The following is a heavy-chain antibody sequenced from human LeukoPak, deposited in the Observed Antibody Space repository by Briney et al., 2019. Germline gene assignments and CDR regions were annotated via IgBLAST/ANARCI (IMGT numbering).Heavy chain of an antibody. CDR2: ISYDGSNK. D-gene: IGHD3-22*01. CDR1: GFTFSSYA. CDR3: AQVVYNSGYSCFAY. Sequence: GGSLRLSCAASGFTFSSYAMHWVRQAPGKGLEWVAVISYDGSNKYYADSVKGRFTISRDNAKNTLYLQMNSLRAEDTAVYYCAQVVYNSGYSCFAYWGQGTLVTVSS. V-gene: IGHV3-30-3*02. J-gene: IGHJ4*02.